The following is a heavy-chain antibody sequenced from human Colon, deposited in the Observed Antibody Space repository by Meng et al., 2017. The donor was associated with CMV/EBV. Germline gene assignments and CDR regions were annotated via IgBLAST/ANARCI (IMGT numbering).Heavy chain of an antibody. CDR3: ARDIFWGQSDY. D-gene: IGHD3-9*01. V-gene: IGHV4-4*07. J-gene: IGHJ4*02. CDR2: IYSDGTT. Sequence: QGQLLQPGQGLRKPSATLSLTCTVSGGSINNYCWNWIRQPAGKGLEWIGRIYSDGTTNYNPSLRSRVSMSVDTSKNQFSLKLTSATAADTAVYYCARDIFWGQSDYWGQGTLVTVSS. CDR1: GGSINNYC.